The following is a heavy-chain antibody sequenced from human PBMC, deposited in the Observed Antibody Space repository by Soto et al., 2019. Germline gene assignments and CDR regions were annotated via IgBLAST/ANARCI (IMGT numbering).Heavy chain of an antibody. CDR1: GYTFYSHS. V-gene: IGHV1-18*01. Sequence: ASVKVSCKASGYTFYSHSISWVRQAPGQGLEWMGRISADNGNTKYAQKFRGRVTMTTDTSTSTVYMELRNLRSDDTAVYYCARGIQQDYYYGMDVWGQVTTVTVSS. CDR3: ARGIQQDYYYGMDV. CDR2: ISADNGNT. D-gene: IGHD1-1*01. J-gene: IGHJ6*02.